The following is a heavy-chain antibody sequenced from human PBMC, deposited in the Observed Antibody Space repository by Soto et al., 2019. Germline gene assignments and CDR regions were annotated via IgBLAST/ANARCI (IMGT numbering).Heavy chain of an antibody. J-gene: IGHJ6*02. CDR2: INAGNGNT. CDR3: ASVSHCSSTSCYTYYYGMDV. Sequence: ASVKVSCKASGYTFTSYAMHWVRQAPGQRLEWMGWINAGNGNTKYSQKFQGRVTITRDTSASTAYMELSSLRSEDTAVYYCASVSHCSSTSCYTYYYGMDVRGQGTTVTVSS. CDR1: GYTFTSYA. D-gene: IGHD2-2*01. V-gene: IGHV1-3*01.